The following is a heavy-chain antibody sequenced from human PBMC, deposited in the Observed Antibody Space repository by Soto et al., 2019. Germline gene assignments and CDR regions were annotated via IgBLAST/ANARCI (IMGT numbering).Heavy chain of an antibody. CDR2: INANNANT. V-gene: IGHV1-18*01. CDR3: ARGGGRYCSSTNCYYYYYMDV. Sequence: GASVKVSCXASGYTFPSYGITWVRHSPGQGLEWMGWINANNANTNYAQKLQGRVTMTTDTSTSTAYMELRSLRSDDTAVYYCARGGGRYCSSTNCYYYYYMDVWGKGTTVTAP. CDR1: GYTFPSYG. J-gene: IGHJ6*03. D-gene: IGHD2-2*01.